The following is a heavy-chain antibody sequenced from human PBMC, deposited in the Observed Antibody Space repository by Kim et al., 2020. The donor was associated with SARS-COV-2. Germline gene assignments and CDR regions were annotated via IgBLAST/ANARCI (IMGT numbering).Heavy chain of an antibody. J-gene: IGHJ3*02. V-gene: IGHV3-33*05. CDR3: ARERIRYFDWLSELDAFDI. CDR1: GFTFSSYG. D-gene: IGHD3-9*01. CDR2: ISYDGSNK. Sequence: GGSLRLSCAASGFTFSSYGMHWVRQAPGKGLEWVAVISYDGSNKYYADSVKGRFTISRDNSKNTLYLQMNSLRAEDTAVYYCARERIRYFDWLSELDAFDIWGQGTMVTVSS.